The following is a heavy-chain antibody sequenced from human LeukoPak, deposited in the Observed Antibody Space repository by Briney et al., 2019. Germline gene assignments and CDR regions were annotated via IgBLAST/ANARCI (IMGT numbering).Heavy chain of an antibody. CDR1: GFTFSSYE. V-gene: IGHV3-48*03. J-gene: IGHJ4*02. Sequence: GGSLRLSCAASGFTFSSYEMNWVRQAPGKGLEWVSYISSSGSTIYYADSVKGRFTISRDNAKNSLDLQMNSLRAEDTAVYYCARAVSYGYYFDYWGQGTLVTVSS. CDR2: ISSSGSTI. D-gene: IGHD5-18*01. CDR3: ARAVSYGYYFDY.